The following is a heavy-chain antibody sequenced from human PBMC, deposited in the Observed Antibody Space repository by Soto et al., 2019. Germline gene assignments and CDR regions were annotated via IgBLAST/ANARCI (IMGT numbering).Heavy chain of an antibody. CDR2: ISYDGSNK. CDR3: AREEVGILRLGELSFRNYYYYGMDV. J-gene: IGHJ6*02. Sequence: PGGSLSLPCGASGFTFSSYAMHWVRQAPGKGLEWVAVISYDGSNKYYADSVKGRFTISRDNSKNTLYLQMNSLRAEDTAVYYCAREEVGILRLGELSFRNYYYYGMDVWGQGTTVTVSS. CDR1: GFTFSSYA. D-gene: IGHD3-16*02. V-gene: IGHV3-30-3*01.